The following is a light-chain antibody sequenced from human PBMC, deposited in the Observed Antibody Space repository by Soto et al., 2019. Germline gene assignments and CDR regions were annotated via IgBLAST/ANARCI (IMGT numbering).Light chain of an antibody. Sequence: EIVLTQSPCTLSLYQGERATLSCRASQSVSSSYLAWYQQKPGQAPRLLIYGASSRATGIPDRFSGSGSGTDFTLTISRLEPEDFAVYYCQQYGSSPPITFGQGTRLEIK. CDR3: QQYGSSPPIT. V-gene: IGKV3-20*01. CDR1: QSVSSSY. CDR2: GAS. J-gene: IGKJ5*01.